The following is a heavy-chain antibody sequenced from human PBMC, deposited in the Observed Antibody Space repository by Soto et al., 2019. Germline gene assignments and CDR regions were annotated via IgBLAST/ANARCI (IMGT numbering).Heavy chain of an antibody. J-gene: IGHJ4*02. Sequence: PGGSLRLSCAASGFTFSNAWMSWVRQAPGKGLEWVGRIKSKTDGGTTDYAAPVKGRFTISRDDSKNTLYLQMNSLKTEDTAVYYCLPQQLLAPFDYWGQGTLVTVSS. V-gene: IGHV3-15*01. CDR3: LPQQLLAPFDY. CDR2: IKSKTDGGTT. D-gene: IGHD1-26*01. CDR1: GFTFSNAW.